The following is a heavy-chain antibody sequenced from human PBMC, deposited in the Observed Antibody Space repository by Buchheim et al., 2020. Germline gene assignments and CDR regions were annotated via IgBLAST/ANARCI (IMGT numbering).Heavy chain of an antibody. V-gene: IGHV3-30*02. CDR3: VKDIGDPGAH. J-gene: IGHJ4*02. CDR2: IGYGGGNT. D-gene: IGHD1-26*01. Sequence: QVKLVESGGGVVQPGRSLRLSCATSGFTFSNFGVHWVRQAPGKGLEWLAFIGYGGGNTYYAASVKGRFTISTDNSKNTLYLQMHSLRVDDTALYYCVKDIGDPGAHWGQGT. CDR1: GFTFSNFG.